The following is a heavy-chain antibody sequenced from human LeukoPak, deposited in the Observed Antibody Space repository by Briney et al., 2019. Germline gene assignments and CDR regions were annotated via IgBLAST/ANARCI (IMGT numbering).Heavy chain of an antibody. CDR2: INPNSGGT. CDR1: VSSFNRQY. J-gene: IGHJ4*02. CDR3: ARDPVAWLGTSTPPAFFDY. Sequence: ASVKVSCKPSVSSFNRQYIHWERHAPGQGLEWMGWINPNSGGTNYAQKFQGRVTMTRDTSISTAYMELSRLRSDDTAVYYCARDPVAWLGTSTPPAFFDYWGQGTLVTVSS. V-gene: IGHV1-2*02. D-gene: IGHD1-26*01.